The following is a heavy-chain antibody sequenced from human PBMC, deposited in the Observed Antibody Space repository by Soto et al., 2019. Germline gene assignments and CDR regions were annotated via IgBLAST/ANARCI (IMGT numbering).Heavy chain of an antibody. J-gene: IGHJ2*01. CDR3: GGDLNGVKRGSGRFADP. V-gene: IGHV4-4*02. D-gene: IGHD3-10*01. Sequence: QVQLQESGPGLVKPSGTLSLTCAVSGGSISSSNWWSWVRQPPGKGLEWIGEIYHSGSTNYNPSLKGRVTNQVEKSKNQFPRKRGSVTAADTAVNYCGGDLNGVKRGSGRFADPWGRGTLVTVSS. CDR1: GGSISSSNW. CDR2: IYHSGST.